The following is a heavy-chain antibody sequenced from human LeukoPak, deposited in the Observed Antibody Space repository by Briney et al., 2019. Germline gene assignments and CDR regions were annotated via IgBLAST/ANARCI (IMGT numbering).Heavy chain of an antibody. V-gene: IGHV4-34*01. Sequence: SETLSLTCAVYGGSFSGYYWSWIRQPPGKGLEWIWEINHSGSTNYNPSLKRRGTISLDTSKNQFSLKLSSVTAEDTAVYYCASWAAVAGTGGDYWGQGTLVTVSS. J-gene: IGHJ4*02. CDR2: INHSGST. CDR3: ASWAAVAGTGGDY. D-gene: IGHD6-19*01. CDR1: GGSFSGYY.